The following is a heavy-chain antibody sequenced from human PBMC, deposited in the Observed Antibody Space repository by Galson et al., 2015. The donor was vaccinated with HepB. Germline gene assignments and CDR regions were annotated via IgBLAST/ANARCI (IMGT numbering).Heavy chain of an antibody. CDR2: TNSDGSSI. Sequence: SLRLSCAASGFTFSIHWMHWVRQAPGKGLVWVSRTNSDGSSISYADSVKGRFTISRDNAKNTLYLQMNSLRAEDTAVYYCARDVGDCRTTTCSNYFDYWGQGALVTVSS. CDR1: GFTFSIHW. J-gene: IGHJ4*02. V-gene: IGHV3-74*01. D-gene: IGHD2-2*01. CDR3: ARDVGDCRTTTCSNYFDY.